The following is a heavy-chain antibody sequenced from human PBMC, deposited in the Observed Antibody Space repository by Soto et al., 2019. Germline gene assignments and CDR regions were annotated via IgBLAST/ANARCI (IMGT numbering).Heavy chain of an antibody. V-gene: IGHV4-31*03. CDR2: IYYSGST. CDR1: GGSMSSGGYY. D-gene: IGHD5-12*01. CDR3: ARDVKDGYNYGYYYYGMDV. Sequence: SETLSLTCTVSGGSMSSGGYYWSWIRQHPGKGLEWIGYIYYSGSTYYNPSLKSRVTISVDTSKNQFSLKLSSVTAADTAVYYCARDVKDGYNYGYYYYGMDVWGQGTTVTVSS. J-gene: IGHJ6*02.